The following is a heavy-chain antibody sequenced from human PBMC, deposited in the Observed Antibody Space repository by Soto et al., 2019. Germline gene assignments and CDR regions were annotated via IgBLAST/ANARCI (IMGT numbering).Heavy chain of an antibody. D-gene: IGHD3-22*01. J-gene: IGHJ6*02. CDR2: INAGNGNT. V-gene: IGHV1-3*01. CDR3: ARDPNDSSAYYHHYYYGMDV. CDR1: GYTFTSYG. Sequence: QIQLMQSGAEVKKPGASVKVSCKASGYTFTSYGIHWVRQAPGQRLEWTGWINAGNGNTKYSEKFQGRVTITRDSSASTAYLELSSLRSEDTAVYYWARDPNDSSAYYHHYYYGMDVWGQVTTVTVSS.